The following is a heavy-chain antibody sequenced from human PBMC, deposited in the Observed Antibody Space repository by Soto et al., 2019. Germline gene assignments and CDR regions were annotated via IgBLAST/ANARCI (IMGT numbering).Heavy chain of an antibody. D-gene: IGHD3-22*01. J-gene: IGHJ3*02. Sequence: QVQLVQSGAEVKKPGSSVKVSCKASGGTFSSYTISWVRQAPGQGLEWMGRIIPILGIANYAQKFQGRVTITADKSTSTAYMELSSLRSEDTAVYYCARDYYDSSAQDAFDIWGQGTMVTVSS. V-gene: IGHV1-69*08. CDR3: ARDYYDSSAQDAFDI. CDR2: IIPILGIA. CDR1: GGTFSSYT.